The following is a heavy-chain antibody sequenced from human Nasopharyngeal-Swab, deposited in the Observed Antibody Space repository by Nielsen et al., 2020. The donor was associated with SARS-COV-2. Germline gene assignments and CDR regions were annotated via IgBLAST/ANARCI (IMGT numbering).Heavy chain of an antibody. Sequence: IRQSLGEGLEWLGYIYYSGSTYYNPSLKSRVTISVDTSKNQFSLKLSSVTAADTAVYYCARVGAYYYDSSGQKHWYFDLWGRGTLVTVSS. J-gene: IGHJ2*01. V-gene: IGHV4-30-4*01. CDR2: IYYSGST. CDR3: ARVGAYYYDSSGQKHWYFDL. D-gene: IGHD3-22*01.